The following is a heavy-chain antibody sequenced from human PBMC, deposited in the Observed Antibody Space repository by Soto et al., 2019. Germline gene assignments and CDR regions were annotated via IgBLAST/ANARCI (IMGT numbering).Heavy chain of an antibody. V-gene: IGHV3-30*03. J-gene: IGHJ6*02. Sequence: GGSLRLSCAASGFTFSSYGMHWVRQAPGKGLAWVAVISYAGIDRYYADSVRGRFTLSRDNSKNTLYLQMNSLRPEDTAVYFCARTRASSDYYFYYGMDVWGQGTTVTVSS. CDR3: ARTRASSDYYFYYGMDV. CDR1: GFTFSSYG. CDR2: ISYAGIDR.